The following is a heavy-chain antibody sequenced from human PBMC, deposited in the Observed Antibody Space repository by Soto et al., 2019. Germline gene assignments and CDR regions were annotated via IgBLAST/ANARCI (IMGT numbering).Heavy chain of an antibody. CDR2: INSDGSST. V-gene: IGHV3-74*01. J-gene: IGHJ5*02. CDR1: GFTFSSYW. D-gene: IGHD3-3*01. CDR3: ARAYYDFWSGYYSADSGNWFDP. Sequence: GGSLRLSCAASGFTFSSYWMHWVRQAPGKGLVWVSRINSDGSSTSYADSVKGRFTISRDNAKNTLYLQMNSLRAEDTAVYYCARAYYDFWSGYYSADSGNWFDPWGQGTLVTVSS.